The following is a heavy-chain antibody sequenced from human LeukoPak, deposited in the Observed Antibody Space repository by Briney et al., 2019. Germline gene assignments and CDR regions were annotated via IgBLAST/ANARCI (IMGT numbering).Heavy chain of an antibody. J-gene: IGHJ6*03. CDR3: AKGGTSGPGYYYYMDV. CDR2: ISWNSGSI. D-gene: IGHD2-2*01. Sequence: GGSLRLSCAASGFTFDDYAMHWVRQAPGKGLEWVSGISWNSGSIGYADSVKGRFTISRDNAKNSLYLQMNSLRAEDMALYYCAKGGTSGPGYYYYMDVWGKGTTVTVSS. V-gene: IGHV3-9*03. CDR1: GFTFDDYA.